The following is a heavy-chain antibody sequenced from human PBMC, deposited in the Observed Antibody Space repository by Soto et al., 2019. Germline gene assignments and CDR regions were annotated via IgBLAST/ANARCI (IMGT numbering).Heavy chain of an antibody. CDR1: GDSVSRNSAA. V-gene: IGHV6-1*01. Sequence: SPTLSLTCAISGDSVSRNSAAWNWIRQSPSRGLEWLGRTYHRSKWYSDYAVSVKSRITINPDTSKNHFSLLLNSVTPEDTAVYYCARDSLLCSGNSCSSHFDFWGQGTRVTVSS. CDR3: ARDSLLCSGNSCSSHFDF. CDR2: TYHRSKWYS. D-gene: IGHD2-2*01. J-gene: IGHJ4*02.